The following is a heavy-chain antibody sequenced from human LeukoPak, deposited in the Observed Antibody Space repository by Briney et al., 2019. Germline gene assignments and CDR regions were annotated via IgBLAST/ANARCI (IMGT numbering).Heavy chain of an antibody. D-gene: IGHD5-18*01. J-gene: IGHJ5*02. CDR3: ARRVIAVGYSYGFGWFDP. Sequence: SETLSLTCTVSGGSISSSSYYWGWIRQPPGKGLEWIGSIYYSGSTYYNPPLKSRVTISVDTSKNQFSLKLSSVTAADTAVYYCARRVIAVGYSYGFGWFDPWGQGTLVTVSS. CDR1: GGSISSSSYY. CDR2: IYYSGST. V-gene: IGHV4-39*01.